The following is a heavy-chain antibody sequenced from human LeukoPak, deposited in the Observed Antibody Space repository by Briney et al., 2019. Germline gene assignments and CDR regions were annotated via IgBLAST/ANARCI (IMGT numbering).Heavy chain of an antibody. Sequence: GGSLRLSCAASGFTFSSYAMHWVRQAPGKGLEWVAVISYDGSNKYYADSVKGRFTISRDNSKNTLYLKMNSLRAEDTAVYYCARDRYSGSYYEFDYWGQGTLVSVSS. D-gene: IGHD1-26*01. CDR3: ARDRYSGSYYEFDY. CDR1: GFTFSSYA. J-gene: IGHJ4*02. CDR2: ISYDGSNK. V-gene: IGHV3-30*04.